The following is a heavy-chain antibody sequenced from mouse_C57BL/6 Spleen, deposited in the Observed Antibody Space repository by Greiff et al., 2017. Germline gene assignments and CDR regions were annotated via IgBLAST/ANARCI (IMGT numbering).Heavy chain of an antibody. CDR1: GFTFSDYG. CDR3: ALTFIDD. Sequence: EVQLVESGGGLVKPGGSLKFSCAASGFTFSDYGMHWVRQAPEQGLEWVSYISRGSSTLYSADNVKGRFPISRDNAKNTLFLQMTSLRSEDTSMYYCALTFIDDWGQGTTLTVSS. D-gene: IGHD1-3*01. CDR2: ISRGSSTL. V-gene: IGHV5-17*01. J-gene: IGHJ2*01.